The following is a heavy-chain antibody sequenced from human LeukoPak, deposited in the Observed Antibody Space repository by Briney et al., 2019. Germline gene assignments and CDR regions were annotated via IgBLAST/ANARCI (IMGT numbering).Heavy chain of an antibody. D-gene: IGHD5-12*01. J-gene: IGHJ5*02. CDR3: ARLWLPHWFDP. CDR1: GFTFSSYS. Sequence: GGSLRLSCAASGFTFSSYSMNWVRQAPGKGLEWVSVIYSGGSTYYADSVKGRFTISRDNSKNTLYLQMNSLRAEDTAVYYCARLWLPHWFDPWGQGTLVTVSS. CDR2: IYSGGST. V-gene: IGHV3-53*01.